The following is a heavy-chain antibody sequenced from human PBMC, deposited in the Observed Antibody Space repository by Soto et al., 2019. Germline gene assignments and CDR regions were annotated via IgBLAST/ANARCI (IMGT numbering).Heavy chain of an antibody. Sequence: PGESLKISCKGSGYSFTSYWIGWVRQVPGKGLEWMGIIYPGDSDTRYSPSFQGQVTISADKSISTAYLQWSSLKASDTAMYYCARTYYDFWSGYTYYYGMDVWGQGTTVTVSS. J-gene: IGHJ6*02. CDR1: GYSFTSYW. CDR2: IYPGDSDT. V-gene: IGHV5-51*01. D-gene: IGHD3-3*01. CDR3: ARTYYDFWSGYTYYYGMDV.